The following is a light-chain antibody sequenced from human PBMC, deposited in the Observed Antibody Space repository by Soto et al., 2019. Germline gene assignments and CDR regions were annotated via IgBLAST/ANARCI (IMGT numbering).Light chain of an antibody. CDR3: QQYNNWPRT. V-gene: IGKV3-15*01. J-gene: IGKJ1*01. CDR1: QSVGNN. CDR2: GAS. Sequence: EIVMTQSPATLSASPGERVTLSCRASQSVGNNLAWYQQKPGQAPRLLIHGASTRTTGIPARFSGSGSGTAFTLTINSLQSEDFAVYYCQQYNNWPRTFGQGTKVDIK.